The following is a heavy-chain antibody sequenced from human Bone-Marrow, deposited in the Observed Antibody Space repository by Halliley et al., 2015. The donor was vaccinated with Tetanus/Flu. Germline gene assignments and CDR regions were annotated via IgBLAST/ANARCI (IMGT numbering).Heavy chain of an antibody. J-gene: IGHJ4*02. D-gene: IGHD3-3*01. V-gene: IGHV3-23*01. CDR2: ITGSGNKT. Sequence: SLRLSCAASGFTFSSYAMSWVRQAPGKGLEWVAAITGSGNKTFCADSVRGRFTISRDNSRSLLYLQMNSLRAEDTAVYYCAKERPTDFDFWSGSYPRYFDHWGQGALVTVSS. CDR1: GFTFSSYA. CDR3: AKERPTDFDFWSGSYPRYFDH.